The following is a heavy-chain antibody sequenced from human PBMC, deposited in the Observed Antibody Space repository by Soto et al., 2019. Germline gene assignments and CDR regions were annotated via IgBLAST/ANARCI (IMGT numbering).Heavy chain of an antibody. Sequence: GASVKVSCKASGGTFSSYTISWVRQAPGQGLEWMGRIIPILGIANYAQKLQGRVKITADKSTSTAYMELSSLRSEDTAEYYSGRDDRNVVPAAIDYYYYYYMDVWGKGTTVTVSS. D-gene: IGHD2-2*01. CDR2: IIPILGIA. J-gene: IGHJ6*03. CDR1: GGTFSSYT. V-gene: IGHV1-69*04. CDR3: GRDDRNVVPAAIDYYYYYYMDV.